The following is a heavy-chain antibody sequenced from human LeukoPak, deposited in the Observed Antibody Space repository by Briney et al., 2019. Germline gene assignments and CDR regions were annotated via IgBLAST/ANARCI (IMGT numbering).Heavy chain of an antibody. Sequence: SQTLSLTCTVSGGSISSGGYYWSWIRQHPGKGLEWIGYIYYSGSTYYNPSLKSRVTISVDTSKNQFSLKLSSVTAADTAVYYCARVGYGRELHYWFDPWGQGTLVTVSS. CDR2: IYYSGST. CDR1: GGSISSGGYY. CDR3: ARVGYGRELHYWFDP. V-gene: IGHV4-31*03. D-gene: IGHD5-18*01. J-gene: IGHJ5*02.